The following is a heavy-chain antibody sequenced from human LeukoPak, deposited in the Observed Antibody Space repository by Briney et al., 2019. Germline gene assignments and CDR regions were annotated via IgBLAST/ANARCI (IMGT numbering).Heavy chain of an antibody. D-gene: IGHD2-2*01. V-gene: IGHV3-23*01. Sequence: GGSLRLSCAASGLTFSTYAMRWIRQAPGKGLEWVSSIGGGGTTSYADSVKGRFTISRDNSKNTLYLQMNSLRAEDTAVYYCASAPTYPDYWGQGTLVTVSS. CDR2: IGGGGTT. CDR1: GLTFSTYA. J-gene: IGHJ4*02. CDR3: ASAPTYPDY.